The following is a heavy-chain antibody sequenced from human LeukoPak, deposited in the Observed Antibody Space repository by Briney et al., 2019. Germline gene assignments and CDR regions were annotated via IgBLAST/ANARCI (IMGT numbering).Heavy chain of an antibody. J-gene: IGHJ6*03. V-gene: IGHV1-8*03. CDR2: MNPNSGNT. CDR1: GGTFSSYA. D-gene: IGHD3-16*02. CDR3: ARVIGDYVWGSYRSHYMDV. Sequence: GASVKVSCKASGGTFSSYAISWVRQAPGQGLEWMGWMNPNSGNTGYAQKFQGRVTITRNTSISTAYMELSSLRSEDTAVYYCARVIGDYVWGSYRSHYMDVWGKGTTVTVSS.